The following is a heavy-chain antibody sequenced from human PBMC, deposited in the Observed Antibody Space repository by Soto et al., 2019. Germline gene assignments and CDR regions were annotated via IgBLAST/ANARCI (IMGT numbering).Heavy chain of an antibody. CDR3: ARTSKAVADDFDY. Sequence: SETLSLTCTVSGGSVSSGSYYWSWIRQPPGKGLEWIGYIYYSGSTNYNPSLKSRVTISVDTSKNQFSLKLSSVTAADTAVYYCARTSKAVADDFDYWGQGTLVTVSS. CDR1: GGSVSSGSYY. V-gene: IGHV4-61*01. J-gene: IGHJ4*02. CDR2: IYYSGST. D-gene: IGHD6-19*01.